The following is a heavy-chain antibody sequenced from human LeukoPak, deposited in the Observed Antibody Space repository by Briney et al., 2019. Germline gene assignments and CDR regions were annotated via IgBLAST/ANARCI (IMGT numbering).Heavy chain of an antibody. CDR2: IWYDGSNK. V-gene: IGHV3-33*01. Sequence: GGSLRLSCAASGFTFSSYGMHWVRQAPGKGLEWEAVIWYDGSNKYYADSVKGRFTISRDNSKNTLYLQMNSLRAEDTAVYYCARAKYYGSGSYRYYYYGMDVWGKGTTVTVSS. CDR1: GFTFSSYG. CDR3: ARAKYYGSGSYRYYYYGMDV. J-gene: IGHJ6*04. D-gene: IGHD3-10*01.